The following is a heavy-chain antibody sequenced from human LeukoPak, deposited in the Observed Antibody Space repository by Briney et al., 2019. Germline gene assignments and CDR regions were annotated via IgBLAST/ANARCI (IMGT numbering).Heavy chain of an antibody. D-gene: IGHD3-10*01. CDR3: ARQLATHFTMVRGVLDP. CDR1: GYSFTSYW. J-gene: IGHJ5*02. Sequence: GESLKISCKGSGYSFTSYWIGWVRQMPGKGLEWTGIIYPGDSDTRYSPSFQGQVTISADKSISTAYLQWSSLKASDTAMYYCARQLATHFTMVRGVLDPWGQGTLVTVSS. V-gene: IGHV5-51*01. CDR2: IYPGDSDT.